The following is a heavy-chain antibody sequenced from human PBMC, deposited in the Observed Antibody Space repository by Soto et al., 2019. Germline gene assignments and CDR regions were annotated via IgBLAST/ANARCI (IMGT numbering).Heavy chain of an antibody. D-gene: IGHD3-22*01. CDR1: GGSFSDYS. Sequence: SETLSLTCAVSGGSFSDYSWTWIRQPPGKGLEWIGEINDSGSTNYTPSLERRVTISRDTSKNRFSLKLSSVTAADTAVYYCARGSHKLHSYDSSGFYHYVDYWGQGSLVTVSS. CDR3: ARGSHKLHSYDSSGFYHYVDY. CDR2: INDSGST. V-gene: IGHV4-34*01. J-gene: IGHJ4*02.